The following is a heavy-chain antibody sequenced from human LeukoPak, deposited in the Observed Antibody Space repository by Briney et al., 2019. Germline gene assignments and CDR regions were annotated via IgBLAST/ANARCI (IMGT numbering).Heavy chain of an antibody. V-gene: IGHV3-53*01. CDR3: AREAIIPNYYYGMDV. CDR1: GFTVSSNY. J-gene: IGHJ6*02. Sequence: GGSLRLSCVASGFTVSSNYMSWVRQAPGKGLEWVSVIYSGGGTYYADSVKGRFTISRDNSKNTLYLQMNSLRAEDTAVYYCAREAIIPNYYYGMDVWGQGTTVTVSS. CDR2: IYSGGGT.